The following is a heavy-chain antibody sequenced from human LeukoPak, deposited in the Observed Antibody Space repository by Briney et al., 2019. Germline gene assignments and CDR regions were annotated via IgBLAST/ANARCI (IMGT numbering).Heavy chain of an antibody. CDR3: ARNTTNHTITVTNAFDI. CDR1: GYSISSGYY. D-gene: IGHD4-17*01. Sequence: SETLSHTCAVSGYSISSGYYWGWIRQPPGKGLEWIGSIYHSGSTYYNPSLKSRVTISVDTSKNQFSLKLSSVTAADTAVYYCARNTTNHTITVTNAFDIWGQGTMVTVSS. CDR2: IYHSGST. V-gene: IGHV4-38-2*01. J-gene: IGHJ3*02.